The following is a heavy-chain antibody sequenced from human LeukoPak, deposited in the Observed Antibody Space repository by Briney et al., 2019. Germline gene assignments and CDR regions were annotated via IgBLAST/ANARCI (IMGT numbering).Heavy chain of an antibody. CDR3: ARDKRLGEPSHWFDP. J-gene: IGHJ5*02. V-gene: IGHV4-59*01. CDR1: GGSIRSYY. CDR2: NFYTGTT. D-gene: IGHD3-10*01. Sequence: PSETLSLTCTVSGGSIRSYYWSWIRQPPGKGLEWVGYNFYTGTTNYNPSLKTRVTISVDTSKNQFSLKLRSVTAADTAVYYCARDKRLGEPSHWFDPWGQGTLVTVSS.